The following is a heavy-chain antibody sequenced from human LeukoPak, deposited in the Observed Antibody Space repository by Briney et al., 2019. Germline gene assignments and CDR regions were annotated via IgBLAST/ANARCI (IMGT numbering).Heavy chain of an antibody. CDR2: TYYRSKWYN. V-gene: IGHV6-1*01. CDR1: GDSVSSNSAA. J-gene: IGHJ4*02. Sequence: SQTLSLTCAISGDSVSSNSAAWNWIRQSPSRGLEWLGRTYYRSKWYNNYTVSVKSQITINPDTSKNQFSLQLNSVTPEDTAVYYCARVGGGYSSGSILTFGGQGTLVTVSS. D-gene: IGHD6-19*01. CDR3: ARVGGGYSSGSILTF.